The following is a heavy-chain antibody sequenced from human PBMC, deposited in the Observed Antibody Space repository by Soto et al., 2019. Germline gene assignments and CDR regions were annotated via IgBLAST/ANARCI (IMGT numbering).Heavy chain of an antibody. CDR1: GGSISSGGYS. CDR3: ARDQLKGNWFDP. Sequence: QLQLQESGSGLVKPSQTLSLTCAVSGGSISSGGYSWNWIRQPPGKGLEWIGYIYHSGSTLYNPSPKSRVPISRDKSKKQSSLKLSSVPAADTAVYYCARDQLKGNWFDPWGQGTLVTVSS. J-gene: IGHJ5*02. CDR2: IYHSGST. V-gene: IGHV4-30-2*01. D-gene: IGHD1-1*01.